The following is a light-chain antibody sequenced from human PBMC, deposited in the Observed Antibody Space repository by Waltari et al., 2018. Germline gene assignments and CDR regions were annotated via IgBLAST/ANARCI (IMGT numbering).Light chain of an antibody. V-gene: IGLV2-8*01. CDR3: SSYVVNNYVV. CDR1: SSDVGGYDY. Sequence: QSALTQPPSASGSPGQSVTISCTGTSSDVGGYDYVSWYQHHPGKVPKILIYEVNKRPSGVPERFAGSKSGNTASLTVSGLQAEDEADYYCSSYVVNNYVVFGRGTKLTVL. CDR2: EVN. J-gene: IGLJ2*01.